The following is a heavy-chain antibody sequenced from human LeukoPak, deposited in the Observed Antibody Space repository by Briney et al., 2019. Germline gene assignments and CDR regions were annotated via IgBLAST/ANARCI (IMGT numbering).Heavy chain of an antibody. CDR3: ARGRDYDILTGYWLR. D-gene: IGHD3-9*01. CDR1: GYTFTSYY. J-gene: IGHJ4*02. Sequence: ASVKVSCKASGYTFTSYYMHWVRQAPGQGLEWMGIINPSGGSTSYAQKFQGRVTMTRDMSTSTAYMELSSLRSEDTAVYYCARGRDYDILTGYWLRWGQGTLVTVSS. V-gene: IGHV1-46*01. CDR2: INPSGGST.